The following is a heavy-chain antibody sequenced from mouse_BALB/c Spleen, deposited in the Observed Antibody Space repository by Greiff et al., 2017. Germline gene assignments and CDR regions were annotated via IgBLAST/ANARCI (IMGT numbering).Heavy chain of an antibody. CDR1: GYAFSSYW. CDR3: AREYGNYPMDY. V-gene: IGHV1-80*01. D-gene: IGHD2-10*02. CDR2: IYPGDGDT. J-gene: IGHJ4*01. Sequence: VKLQQSGAELVRPGSSVKISCKASGYAFSSYWMNWVKQRPGQGLEWIGQIYPGDGDTNYNGKFKGKATLTADKSSSTAYMQLSSLTSEDSAVYFCAREYGNYPMDYWGQGTSVTVSS.